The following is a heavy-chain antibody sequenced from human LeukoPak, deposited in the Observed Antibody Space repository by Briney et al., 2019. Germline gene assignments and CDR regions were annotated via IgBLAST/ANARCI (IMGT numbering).Heavy chain of an antibody. CDR3: ARGQVVPAAIFSIGVLAFDI. CDR1: GGSFSGYY. CDR2: INHSGST. J-gene: IGHJ3*02. V-gene: IGHV4-34*01. Sequence: PSETLSLTCAVCGGSFSGYYWSWIRQPPGKGLEWIGEINHSGSTNYNPSLKSRVTISVDTSKNQFSLKLSSVTAADTAVYYCARGQVVPAAIFSIGVLAFDIWGQGTMVTVSS. D-gene: IGHD2-2*01.